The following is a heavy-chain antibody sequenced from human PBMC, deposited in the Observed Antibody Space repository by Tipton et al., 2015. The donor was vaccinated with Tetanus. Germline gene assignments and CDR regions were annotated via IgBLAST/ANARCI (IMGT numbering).Heavy chain of an antibody. V-gene: IGHV1-2*04. J-gene: IGHJ6*02. Sequence: QSGPEVKKPGASVKVSCKASGYTFTGYYMHWVRQAPGQGLEWMGWINPNSGGTNYAQKFQGWVTMTRDTSISTAYMELSRLRSDDTAVYCWARAPAGSSSGNGMDVWGQGTTVTVSS. CDR1: GYTFTGYY. D-gene: IGHD6-6*01. CDR3: ARAPAGSSSGNGMDV. CDR2: INPNSGGT.